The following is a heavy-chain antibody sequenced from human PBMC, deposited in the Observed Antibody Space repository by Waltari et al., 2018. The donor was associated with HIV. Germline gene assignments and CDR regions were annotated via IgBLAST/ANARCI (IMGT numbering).Heavy chain of an antibody. V-gene: IGHV1-2*06. Sequence: QVQLVQSGAEVKKPGASVTVSCKASGYTLSGYYMQWVRQAPGQGLEWIGRIDLNSGGANYAQNFQDRVTMTRDTSISTAYMEVRSLTSDDTAVYYCARDRVSGGHDGWFDLWGRGTLVTVSS. CDR2: IDLNSGGA. D-gene: IGHD1-1*01. CDR1: GYTLSGYY. CDR3: ARDRVSGGHDGWFDL. J-gene: IGHJ2*01.